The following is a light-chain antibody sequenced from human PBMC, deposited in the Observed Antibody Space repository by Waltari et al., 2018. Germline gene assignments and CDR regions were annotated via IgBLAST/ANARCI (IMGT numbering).Light chain of an antibody. CDR2: EDS. J-gene: IGLJ1*01. Sequence: SYELTQPPSVSVSPGQTARITRSGDALPTKYAYWYQQQSGQAPVLVIYEDSKRPSGIPERFSGSSSGTLATLTISGAQVEDEADYYCYSTDSSADYYVFGTGTKVTVL. CDR3: YSTDSSADYYV. V-gene: IGLV3-10*01. CDR1: ALPTKY.